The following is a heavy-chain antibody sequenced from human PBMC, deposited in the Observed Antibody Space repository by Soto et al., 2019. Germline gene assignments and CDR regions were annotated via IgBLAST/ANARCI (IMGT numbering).Heavy chain of an antibody. Sequence: GSLRLSCAASGFTVSSNYMSWVRQAPGKGLEWVSVIYSGGSTYYADSVKGRFTISRDNSKDTLYLQMNSLRAEDTAVYYCARGSFTMVRGVDSIIYNWFDPWGQGTLVTVSS. CDR3: ARGSFTMVRGVDSIIYNWFDP. CDR2: IYSGGST. CDR1: GFTVSSNY. D-gene: IGHD3-10*01. J-gene: IGHJ5*02. V-gene: IGHV3-66*01.